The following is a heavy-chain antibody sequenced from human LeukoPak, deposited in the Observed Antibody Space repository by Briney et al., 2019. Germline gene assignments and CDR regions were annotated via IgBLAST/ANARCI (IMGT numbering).Heavy chain of an antibody. D-gene: IGHD5-12*01. CDR3: AKDLYGYVSNWFDP. Sequence: PGGSLRLSCAASGVTFSSYAMSWVRQAPGKGLEWVSAISGSGGSTYYADSVKGRFTISRDNSKNTLYLQMNSLRAEDTAVYYCAKDLYGYVSNWFDPWGQGTLVTVSS. CDR1: GVTFSSYA. CDR2: ISGSGGST. J-gene: IGHJ5*02. V-gene: IGHV3-23*01.